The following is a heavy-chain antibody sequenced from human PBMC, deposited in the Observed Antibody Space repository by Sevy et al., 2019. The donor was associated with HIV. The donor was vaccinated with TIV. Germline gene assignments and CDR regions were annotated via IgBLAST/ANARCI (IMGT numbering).Heavy chain of an antibody. CDR3: ARVGSSGSSWYNGFDY. J-gene: IGHJ4*02. CDR1: GGSISSYY. Sequence: SETLSLTCTVSGGSISSYYWSWIRRPAGKGLEWIGRIYTSGSTNYNPSLKSRVTMSVDTSKNQFSLKLSSVTAADTAVYYCARVGSSGSSWYNGFDYWGQGTLVTVSS. D-gene: IGHD6-13*01. CDR2: IYTSGST. V-gene: IGHV4-4*07.